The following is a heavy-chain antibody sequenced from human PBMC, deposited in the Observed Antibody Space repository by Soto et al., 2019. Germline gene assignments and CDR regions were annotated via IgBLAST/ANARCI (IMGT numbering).Heavy chain of an antibody. J-gene: IGHJ4*02. CDR3: AKAGGAFYDSRGFYSYYFDY. D-gene: IGHD3-22*01. CDR2: INSGSTTI. CDR1: GFTFSSHS. V-gene: IGHV3-48*01. Sequence: PGGSLRLSCAASGFTFSSHSMNWVRQAPGKGLEWLSYINSGSTTIYYADSVKGRFTISRDNAKNSLYLQMNNLRAEDTAVYYCAKAGGAFYDSRGFYSYYFDYWGLGTLVTVS.